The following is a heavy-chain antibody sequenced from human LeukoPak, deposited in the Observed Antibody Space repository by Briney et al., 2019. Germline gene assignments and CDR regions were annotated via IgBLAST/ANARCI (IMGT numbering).Heavy chain of an antibody. CDR3: ARSANRPGNITMVRGIPAVH. Sequence: GASVKVSCKASGGTSSSYAISWVRQAPGQGLEWMGGIIPIFGTANYAQKFQGRVTITADKSTSTAYMELSSLRSEDTAVYYCARSANRPGNITMVRGIPAVHWGQGTLVTVSS. CDR2: IIPIFGTA. V-gene: IGHV1-69*06. J-gene: IGHJ4*02. D-gene: IGHD3-10*01. CDR1: GGTSSSYA.